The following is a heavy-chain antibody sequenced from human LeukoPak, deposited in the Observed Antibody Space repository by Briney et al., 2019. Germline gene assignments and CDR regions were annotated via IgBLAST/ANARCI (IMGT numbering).Heavy chain of an antibody. CDR2: INTGNGNA. V-gene: IGHV1-3*04. D-gene: IGHD5-12*01. CDR1: GYTFTNYA. J-gene: IGHJ4*02. CDR3: ARVGYSGYDSRPVFNY. Sequence: ASVKVSCKASGYTFTNYALHWVRQAPGQRLEWMGWINTGNGNAKYSQKFQGRVTITRATSASTAYMELSSLRSEDTAVYYCARVGYSGYDSRPVFNYWGQGTLVTVSS.